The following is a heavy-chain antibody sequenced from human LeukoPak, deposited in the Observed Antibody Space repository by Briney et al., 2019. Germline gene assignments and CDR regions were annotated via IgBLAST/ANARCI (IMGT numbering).Heavy chain of an antibody. CDR2: ISYDGSNK. Sequence: GGSLRLSCAASGFTFSSYAMRWVRQAPGKGLEWVAVISYDGSNKYYADSVKGRFTISRDNSKNTLYLQMNSLRAEDTAVYYCAKDSLHYDSSGSIWGQGTLVTVSS. CDR3: AKDSLHYDSSGSI. CDR1: GFTFSSYA. V-gene: IGHV3-30-3*01. J-gene: IGHJ4*02. D-gene: IGHD3-22*01.